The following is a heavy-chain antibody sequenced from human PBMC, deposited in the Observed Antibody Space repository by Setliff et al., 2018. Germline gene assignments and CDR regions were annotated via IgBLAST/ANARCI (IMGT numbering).Heavy chain of an antibody. Sequence: SETLSLTCAVYGGSFSGYYWSWIRQPPGKGLEWIGEINHSGSTNYNPSLKSRVTISVDTSKNQFSLKLSSVTAADTAEYYCTVYNTGSSKDHYWGQGTPVTVSS. CDR3: TVYNTGSSKDHY. CDR1: GGSFSGYY. V-gene: IGHV4-34*03. CDR2: INHSGST. J-gene: IGHJ4*02. D-gene: IGHD2-8*02.